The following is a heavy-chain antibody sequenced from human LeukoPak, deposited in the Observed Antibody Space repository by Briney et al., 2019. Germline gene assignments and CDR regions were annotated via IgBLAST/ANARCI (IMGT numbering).Heavy chain of an antibody. D-gene: IGHD3-3*01. CDR1: GGTFSSYA. V-gene: IGHV1-69*05. CDR3: ARTPITIFGVVTDGSWFDP. J-gene: IGHJ5*02. CDR2: IIPIFGTA. Sequence: SVKVSCKASGGTFSSYAISWVRQAPGQGLEWMGGIIPIFGTANYAQKFQGRVTITTDESTSTAYMELTSLRSEDTAVYYCARTPITIFGVVTDGSWFDPWGQGTLVTVSS.